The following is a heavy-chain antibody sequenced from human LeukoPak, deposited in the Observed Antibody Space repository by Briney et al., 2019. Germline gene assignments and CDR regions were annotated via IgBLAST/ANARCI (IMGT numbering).Heavy chain of an antibody. CDR1: GYRFTSYW. D-gene: IGHD6-25*01. J-gene: IGHJ5*02. CDR3: ARRTDSGWKWFDP. Sequence: GDSLKISCKASGYRFTSYWIGWVRQTPGKGLEWMGVIHPGEYERRYSPSFEGQVTISADKSISTAYVQWSSLKASDTAMYYCARRTDSGWKWFDPWGQGTLVTVSS. CDR2: IHPGEYER. V-gene: IGHV5-51*01.